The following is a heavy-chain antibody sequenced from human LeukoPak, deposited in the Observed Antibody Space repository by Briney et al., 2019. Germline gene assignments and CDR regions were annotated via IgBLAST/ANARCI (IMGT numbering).Heavy chain of an antibody. D-gene: IGHD6-13*01. V-gene: IGHV4-39*07. CDR3: ARDRPQLVRRRNAFDI. J-gene: IGHJ3*02. CDR2: IYYSGST. CDR1: GGSISSSSYY. Sequence: PSETLSLTCTVSGGSISSSSYYWGWIRQPPGKGLEWIGSIYYSGSTYYNPSLKSRVTISVDTSKNQFSLKLSSVTAADTAVYYCARDRPQLVRRRNAFDIWGQGTMVTVSS.